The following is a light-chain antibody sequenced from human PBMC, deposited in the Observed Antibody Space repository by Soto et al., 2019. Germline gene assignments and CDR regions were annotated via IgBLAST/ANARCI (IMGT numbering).Light chain of an antibody. Sequence: QSALTQPASASGSPGQSVAISCTGTASDIGGYTFVSWYQQHPGKAPKLLIYDVNKRPSGVPDRFSGSKSGNTASLTVSGLQAEDEADYCCSAHGGTNPYVFGTGTKLTVL. V-gene: IGLV2-8*01. CDR3: SAHGGTNPYV. CDR2: DVN. CDR1: ASDIGGYTF. J-gene: IGLJ1*01.